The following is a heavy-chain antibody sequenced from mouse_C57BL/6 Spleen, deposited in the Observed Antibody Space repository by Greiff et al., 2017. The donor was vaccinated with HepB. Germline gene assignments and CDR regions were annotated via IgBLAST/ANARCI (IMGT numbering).Heavy chain of an antibody. V-gene: IGHV2-9-1*01. D-gene: IGHD2-4*01. J-gene: IGHJ3*01. CDR1: GFSFTSYA. CDR3: ARNYYDYSWFPY. CDR2: IWTGGGT. Sequence: QVQLKESGPGLVAPSQSLSITCTVSGFSFTSYAISWVRQPPGKGLEWLGVIWTGGGTNYNSALKSRLSISKDNSKSKVSLKMNSLQTDDTARYYCARNYYDYSWFPYWGQGTLVTVSA.